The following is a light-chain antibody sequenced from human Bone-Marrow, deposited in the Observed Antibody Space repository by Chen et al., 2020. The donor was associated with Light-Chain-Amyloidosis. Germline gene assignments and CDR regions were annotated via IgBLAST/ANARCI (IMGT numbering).Light chain of an antibody. CDR1: QTISSNY. Sequence: EIVLTQSPGTLPLSPGEGANLSCRARQTISSNYLTWYQQKFGQAPRLLIYGSSSRATGIPDRFTGNGSGTDFTLTINRLEPEDFAMYYCQQYGTSPLAFGGGTKVEIK. V-gene: IGKV3-20*01. J-gene: IGKJ4*01. CDR3: QQYGTSPLA. CDR2: GSS.